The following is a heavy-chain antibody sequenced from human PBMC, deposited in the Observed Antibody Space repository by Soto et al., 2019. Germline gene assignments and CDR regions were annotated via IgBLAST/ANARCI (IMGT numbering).Heavy chain of an antibody. CDR2: LYDVDGS. V-gene: IGHV3-53*01. Sequence: DVQLVESGGGLIQPGESLRLSCAAFGLTISGKKYVAWVRQAPGKGLEWVSGLYDVDGSFYAESVRGRFTTSSDSSKTTVYLQINDLRPDDTAVYYCATWHEREHAYDVWGQGTTVTVSS. J-gene: IGHJ3*01. CDR3: ATWHEREHAYDV. D-gene: IGHD1-1*01. CDR1: GLTISGKKY.